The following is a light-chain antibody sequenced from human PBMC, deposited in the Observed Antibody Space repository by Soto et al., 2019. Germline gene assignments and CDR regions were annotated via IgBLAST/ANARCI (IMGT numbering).Light chain of an antibody. Sequence: EIVMTRSPATLSVSPGERATLSCRASQSVSSNLAWYQQKPGQAPRLLIYGASTRATGIPARFSGSGSGTAFTLTISSLQSEDFAVYYCQQYNNWPPWTFGQGTKVEIK. J-gene: IGKJ1*01. CDR2: GAS. CDR1: QSVSSN. CDR3: QQYNNWPPWT. V-gene: IGKV3-15*01.